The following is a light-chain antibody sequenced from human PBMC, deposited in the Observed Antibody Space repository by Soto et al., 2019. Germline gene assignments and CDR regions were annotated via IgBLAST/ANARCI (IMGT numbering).Light chain of an antibody. Sequence: QSVLTHPASVSGSPGQSITISCTGTSSDVGSYNLVSWYQHHPGKAPKLMIYEVSERPSGVSNRFSGSKSGNTASLTISGLQAEDEADYYCCSYAGRTTPYVFGTGTKVTVL. CDR2: EVS. V-gene: IGLV2-23*02. CDR3: CSYAGRTTPYV. CDR1: SSDVGSYNL. J-gene: IGLJ1*01.